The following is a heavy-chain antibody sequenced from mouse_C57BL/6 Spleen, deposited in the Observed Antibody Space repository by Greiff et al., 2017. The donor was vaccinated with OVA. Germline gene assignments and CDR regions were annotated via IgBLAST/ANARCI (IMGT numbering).Heavy chain of an antibody. CDR3: AREEGYYGFAY. Sequence: DVHLVESGGGLVKPGGSLKLSCAASGFTFSSYAMSWVRQTPEKRLEWVATISDGGSYTYYPDNVKGRFTISRDNAKNNLYLQMSHLKSEDTAMYYCAREEGYYGFAYWGQGTLVTVSA. CDR2: ISDGGSYT. CDR1: GFTFSSYA. D-gene: IGHD2-3*01. J-gene: IGHJ3*01. V-gene: IGHV5-4*01.